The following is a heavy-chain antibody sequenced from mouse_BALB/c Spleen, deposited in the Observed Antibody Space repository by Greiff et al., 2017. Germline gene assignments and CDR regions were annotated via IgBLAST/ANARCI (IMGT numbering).Heavy chain of an antibody. Sequence: DVKLVESGGGLVKPGGSLKLSCAASGFTFSSYAMSWVRQTPEKRLEWVATISSGGSYTYYPDSVKGRFTISRDNAKNTLYLQMSSLRSEDTAMYYCARLDSSGPFAYWGQGTLVTVSA. J-gene: IGHJ3*01. V-gene: IGHV5-9-3*01. CDR2: ISSGGSYT. CDR3: ARLDSSGPFAY. CDR1: GFTFSSYA. D-gene: IGHD3-2*01.